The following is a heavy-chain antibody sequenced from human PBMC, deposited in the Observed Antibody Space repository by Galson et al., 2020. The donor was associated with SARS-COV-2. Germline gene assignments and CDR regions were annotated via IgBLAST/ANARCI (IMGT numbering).Heavy chain of an antibody. Sequence: ETSETLSLTCTVSGGFISSYYWSWIRQPPGKGLEWIGYIYYSGSTNYNPSLKSRVTISVDTSKNQFSLKLSSMTAADTAVYYCARQAYCGGDCGVGAFDIWGQGTLVTVSS. J-gene: IGHJ3*02. CDR2: IYYSGST. CDR3: ARQAYCGGDCGVGAFDI. D-gene: IGHD2-21*02. V-gene: IGHV4-59*08. CDR1: GGFISSYY.